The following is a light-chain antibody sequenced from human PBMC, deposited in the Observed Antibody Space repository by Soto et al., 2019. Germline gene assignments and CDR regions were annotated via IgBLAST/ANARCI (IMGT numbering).Light chain of an antibody. CDR1: SANIGSNT. Sequence: QSVVTQPPSASGTPGQRVTISCSGSSANIGSNTVNWYQQLPGTAPKLLIYDNNQRPAGVPDRFSGSRSGTSASLAISGLQSEDEADYYCAAWDDSLIDVLFGGGTKLTVL. CDR3: AAWDDSLIDVL. J-gene: IGLJ2*01. V-gene: IGLV1-44*01. CDR2: DNN.